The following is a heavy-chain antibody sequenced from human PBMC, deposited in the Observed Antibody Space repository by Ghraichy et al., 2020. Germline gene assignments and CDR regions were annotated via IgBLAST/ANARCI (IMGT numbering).Heavy chain of an antibody. J-gene: IGHJ4*02. D-gene: IGHD1-1*01. CDR2: ITNSGGST. V-gene: IGHV3-23*01. CDR3: AKLALTTRGY. CDR1: AITFSTYT. Sequence: GGSLRLSCAASAITFSTYTMTWVRQAPGRGLEWVASITNSGGSTYYADSVKGRFTISRDNSKNTLYLQMNSLRAEDTAVYYCAKLALTTRGYWGQGTLVTVSS.